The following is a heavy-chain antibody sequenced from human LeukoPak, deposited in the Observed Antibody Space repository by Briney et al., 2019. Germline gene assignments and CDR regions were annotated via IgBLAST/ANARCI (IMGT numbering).Heavy chain of an antibody. CDR1: GFTFDDYA. D-gene: IGHD4-17*01. J-gene: IGHJ4*02. CDR3: ARNGDRPTYYFDY. V-gene: IGHV3-9*01. Sequence: PGRSLRLSCAASGFTFDDYAMHWVRLAPGKGLEWVSGISWNSGSIGYADSVKGRFTISRDNAKNSLYLQMDSLRAEDTAVYYCARNGDRPTYYFDYWGQGTLVTVSS. CDR2: ISWNSGSI.